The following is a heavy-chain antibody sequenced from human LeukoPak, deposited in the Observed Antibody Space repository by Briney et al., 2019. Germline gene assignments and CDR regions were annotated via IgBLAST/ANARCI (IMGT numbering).Heavy chain of an antibody. CDR2: ISYDGSNK. CDR1: GFTFSSYG. Sequence: PGRSLRLSCAASGFTFSSYGMHWVRQAPGKGLEWVAVISYDGSNKYYADSVKGRFTISRDNAKNTVYLQMNSLTAEDTAVYYCTRPWGIWGQGALVTVSS. D-gene: IGHD3-16*01. CDR3: TRPWGI. V-gene: IGHV3-30*03. J-gene: IGHJ4*02.